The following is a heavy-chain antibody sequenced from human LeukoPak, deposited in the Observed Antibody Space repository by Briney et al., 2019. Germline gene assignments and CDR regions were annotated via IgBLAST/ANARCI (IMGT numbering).Heavy chain of an antibody. Sequence: PGGSLRLSCAASGFTFSNAWMSWVRQAPGKGLEWVAFIRYDGSNKYYADSVKGRFTISRDNSKNTLYLQMNSLRAEDTAVYYCAKDWDSSGSSFDYWGQGTLVTVSS. CDR3: AKDWDSSGSSFDY. D-gene: IGHD3-22*01. CDR2: IRYDGSNK. V-gene: IGHV3-30*02. CDR1: GFTFSNAW. J-gene: IGHJ4*02.